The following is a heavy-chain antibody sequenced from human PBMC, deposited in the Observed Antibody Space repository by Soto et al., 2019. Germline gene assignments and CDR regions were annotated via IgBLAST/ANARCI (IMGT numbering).Heavy chain of an antibody. D-gene: IGHD3-22*01. V-gene: IGHV4-39*01. CDR1: GGSISSSGNY. J-gene: IGHJ5*02. Sequence: SETLSLTCSVSGGSISSSGNYWGWIRQPPGKGLEWIGSIYYSGTTHYSPSLKSRVTISIDTSRNQFSLRLTSVTAADAAVYYCARHDRAPDDSSLNWFDPWGQGTLVTVSS. CDR2: IYYSGTT. CDR3: ARHDRAPDDSSLNWFDP.